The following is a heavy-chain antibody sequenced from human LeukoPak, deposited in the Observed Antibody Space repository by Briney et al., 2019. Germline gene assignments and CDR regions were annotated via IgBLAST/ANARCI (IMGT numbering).Heavy chain of an antibody. CDR3: ARQGAAGKYYYYYMDV. CDR1: GYSFTRHW. D-gene: IGHD6-13*01. CDR2: IYPGDSDT. V-gene: IGHV5-51*01. Sequence: GESLKISCKGSGYSFTRHWIAWVRQMPGKGLEWMGIIYPGDSDTRYSPSFQGQVTISADKSISTAYLQWSSLKASDTAIYYCARQGAAGKYYYYYMDVWGKGTTVTVSS. J-gene: IGHJ6*03.